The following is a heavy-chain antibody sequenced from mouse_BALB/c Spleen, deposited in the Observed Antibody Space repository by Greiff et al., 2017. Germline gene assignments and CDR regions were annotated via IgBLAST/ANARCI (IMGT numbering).Heavy chain of an antibody. V-gene: IGHV2-6-7*01. J-gene: IGHJ3*01. D-gene: IGHD2-3*01. CDR2: IWGDGST. CDR1: GFSLTGYG. CDR3: ARDDDGYCGFPFAY. Sequence: QVQLKESGPGLVAPSQSLSITCTVSGFSLTGYGVNWVRQPPGKGLEWLGMIWGDGSTDYNSALKSRLSISKDNSKSQVFLKMNSLQTDDTARYYCARDDDGYCGFPFAYWGQGTLVTVSA.